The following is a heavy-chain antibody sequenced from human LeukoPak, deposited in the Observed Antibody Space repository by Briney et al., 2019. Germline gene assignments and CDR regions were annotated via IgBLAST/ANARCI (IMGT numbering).Heavy chain of an antibody. J-gene: IGHJ3*02. CDR1: GFTFSSYW. CDR2: INGDGRNI. Sequence: GGSLRLSCVASGFTFSSYWMHWVRQDPRKGLVWVSRINGDGRNINYADSVRGRFTISRDDAKDSVFLQMNSLRVDDTAVYYCARTYDFGRGPPGDAFDNWGQGTLVTVPS. V-gene: IGHV3-74*01. D-gene: IGHD3-3*01. CDR3: ARTYDFGRGPPGDAFDN.